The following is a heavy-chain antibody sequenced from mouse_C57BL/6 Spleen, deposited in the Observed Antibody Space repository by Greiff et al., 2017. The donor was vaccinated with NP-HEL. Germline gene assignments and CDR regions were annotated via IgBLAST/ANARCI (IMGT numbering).Heavy chain of an antibody. Sequence: VQLQQSGAELVKPGASVKISCKASGYAFSSYWMNWVKQRPGKGLEWIGQIYPGDGDTNYNGKFKGKATLTADKSSSTAYMQLSSLTSEDSAVYFCAREGSNYAYWYFDVWGTGTTVTVSS. CDR2: IYPGDGDT. J-gene: IGHJ1*03. CDR3: AREGSNYAYWYFDV. CDR1: GYAFSSYW. V-gene: IGHV1-80*01. D-gene: IGHD2-5*01.